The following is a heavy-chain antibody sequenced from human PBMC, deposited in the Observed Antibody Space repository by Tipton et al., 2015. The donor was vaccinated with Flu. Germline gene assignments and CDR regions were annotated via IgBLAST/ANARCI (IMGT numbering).Heavy chain of an antibody. Sequence: SLRLSCAASGFTFSRYAMSWVRQAPGKGLEWVSAVSGGGAITYFADSVKGRFTISRDNSKNILYLQMNSLRADDTAVYFCARSDGGAFGLWGQGTLVTVSS. CDR3: ARSDGGAFGL. J-gene: IGHJ3*01. CDR1: GFTFSRYA. CDR2: VSGGGAIT. V-gene: IGHV3-23*01.